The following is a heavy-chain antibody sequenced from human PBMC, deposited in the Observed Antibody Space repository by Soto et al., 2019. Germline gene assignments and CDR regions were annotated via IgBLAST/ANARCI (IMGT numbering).Heavy chain of an antibody. CDR3: ARGYYDSSGFAAFDI. CDR1: GGSISSSNW. D-gene: IGHD3-22*01. CDR2: IYHSGST. Sequence: PSETLSLTCAVFGGSISSSNWWSWVRQPPGKGLEWIGEIYHSGSTNYNPSLKSRVTISVDKSKNQFSLKLSSVTAADTAVYYCARGYYDSSGFAAFDIWGQGTMVTVSS. V-gene: IGHV4-4*02. J-gene: IGHJ3*02.